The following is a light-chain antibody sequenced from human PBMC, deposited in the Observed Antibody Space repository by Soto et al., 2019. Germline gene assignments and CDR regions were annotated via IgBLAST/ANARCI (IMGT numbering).Light chain of an antibody. CDR1: TFNIGNNF. V-gene: IGLV1-51*01. J-gene: IGLJ2*01. CDR2: DNN. CDR3: GTWDSSLSTGL. Sequence: QSVLTQPPSVSAAPGQKVTISCSGSTFNIGNNFVSWYQQLPGTAPKLLIYDNNKRPSGIPDRFSGSKSGTSATLGTTGLQTGDEADYYCGTWDSSLSTGLFGGGTKSPS.